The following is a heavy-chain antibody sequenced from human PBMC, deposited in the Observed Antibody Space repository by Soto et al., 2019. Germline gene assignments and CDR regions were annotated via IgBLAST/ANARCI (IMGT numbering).Heavy chain of an antibody. Sequence: PGGSLRLSCAASGFTFSSYAMSWVRQAPGKGLEWVSAINWNGGSTCYADPVKGRFTISRDNAKNSLYLQMNSLRAEDTAVYYCARAKTLGATTPFDYWGQGTLVTVSS. J-gene: IGHJ4*02. D-gene: IGHD1-26*01. V-gene: IGHV3-20*04. CDR2: INWNGGST. CDR3: ARAKTLGATTPFDY. CDR1: GFTFSSYA.